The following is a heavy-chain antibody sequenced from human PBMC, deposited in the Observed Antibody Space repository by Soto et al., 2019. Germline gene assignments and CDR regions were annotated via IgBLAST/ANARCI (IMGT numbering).Heavy chain of an antibody. CDR1: GGSVSSGSYY. J-gene: IGHJ4*02. Sequence: PSETLSLTCTVSGGSVSSGSYYWSWIRQPPGKGLEWIGYINHSGSTNYNPSLKSRVTISVDTSKNQFSLKLSSVTAADTAVYYCARGWGRIFDYWGQGTLVTVSS. V-gene: IGHV4-61*01. CDR2: INHSGST. CDR3: ARGWGRIFDY. D-gene: IGHD7-27*01.